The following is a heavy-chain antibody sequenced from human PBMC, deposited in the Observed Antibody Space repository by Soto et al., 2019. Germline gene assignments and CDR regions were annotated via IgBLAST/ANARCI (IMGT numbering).Heavy chain of an antibody. V-gene: IGHV4-59*01. CDR3: ARDRTDCDY. CDR1: GGSISSYY. Sequence: SETLSLTCTVSGGSISSYYWSWIRQPPGKGLEWIGYIYYSGSTNYNPSLKSRVTISVDTSKNQFSLKLSSVTAADTAVYYCARDRTDCDYWGPGTCGTVSS. J-gene: IGHJ4*02. D-gene: IGHD1-1*01. CDR2: IYYSGST.